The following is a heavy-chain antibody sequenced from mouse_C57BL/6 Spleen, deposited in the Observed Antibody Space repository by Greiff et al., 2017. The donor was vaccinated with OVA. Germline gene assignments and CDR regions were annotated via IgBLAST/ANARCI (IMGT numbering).Heavy chain of an antibody. V-gene: IGHV2-5*01. D-gene: IGHD2-4*01. Sequence: VQLQQSGPGLVQPSQSLSITCTVSGFSLTSYGVHWVRQSPGKGLEWLGVIWRGGSTDYNAAFMSRLSITKDNSKSQVFFKMNSLQADDTAIYYCAKNRYDYDDGGYAMDYWGQGTSVTVSS. CDR2: IWRGGST. CDR1: GFSLTSYG. CDR3: AKNRYDYDDGGYAMDY. J-gene: IGHJ4*01.